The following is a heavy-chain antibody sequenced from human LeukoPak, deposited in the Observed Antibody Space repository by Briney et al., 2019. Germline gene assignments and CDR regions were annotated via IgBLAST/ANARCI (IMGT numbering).Heavy chain of an antibody. CDR1: GGSFSGYY. D-gene: IGHD3-10*01. J-gene: IGHJ4*02. CDR2: INHSGST. V-gene: IGHV4-34*01. CDR3: ARVPRITMVRGVIKREEFDY. Sequence: SETLSLTCAVYGGSFSGYYWSWIRQPPGKGLEWIGEINHSGSTNYNPSLKSRVTISVDTSKNQFSLKLSSVTAADTAVYYCARVPRITMVRGVIKREEFDYWGQGTLVTVSS.